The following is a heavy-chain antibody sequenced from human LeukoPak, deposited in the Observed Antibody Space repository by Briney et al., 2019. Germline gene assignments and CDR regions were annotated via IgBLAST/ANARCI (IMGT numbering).Heavy chain of an antibody. J-gene: IGHJ4*02. V-gene: IGHV4-61*05. Sequence: SSETLSLTCTVSGGSISSSSYYWGWIRQPPGKGLEWIGYIYYSGSTNYNPSLKSRVTISVDTSKNQFSLKLSSVTAADTAVYYCAGTQGGYFDYWGQGTLVTVSS. CDR3: AGTQGGYFDY. CDR1: GGSISSSSYY. CDR2: IYYSGST. D-gene: IGHD3-16*01.